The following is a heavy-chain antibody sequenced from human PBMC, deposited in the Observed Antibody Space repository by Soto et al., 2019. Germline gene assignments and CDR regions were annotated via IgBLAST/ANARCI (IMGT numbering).Heavy chain of an antibody. CDR2: VSGSGAKT. Sequence: EVQLLESGGDLVQPGGSLRLSCAASGFTFSSYAMSWVRQAPGKGLEWVSAVSGSGAKTYYADAVKGRFTISRDNSKNMLYLQMNSLRAEDTALYYCARPPSVVDGECHYYGMDVWGQGTTVIVSS. CDR3: ARPPSVVDGECHYYGMDV. CDR1: GFTFSSYA. D-gene: IGHD3-10*01. J-gene: IGHJ6*02. V-gene: IGHV3-23*01.